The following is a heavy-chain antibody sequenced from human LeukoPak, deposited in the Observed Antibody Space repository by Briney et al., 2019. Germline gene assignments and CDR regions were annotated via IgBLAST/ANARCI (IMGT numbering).Heavy chain of an antibody. Sequence: HSGGSLRLSCAASGFTFSSYEMNWVRQAPGKGLEWVSYISSSGSTIYYADSVKGRFTISRDNAKNSLYLQMNSLRAEDTAVYYCARDNYYDSSGYYSNAFDIWGQGTMATVSS. CDR3: ARDNYYDSSGYYSNAFDI. J-gene: IGHJ3*02. CDR1: GFTFSSYE. D-gene: IGHD3-22*01. CDR2: ISSSGSTI. V-gene: IGHV3-48*03.